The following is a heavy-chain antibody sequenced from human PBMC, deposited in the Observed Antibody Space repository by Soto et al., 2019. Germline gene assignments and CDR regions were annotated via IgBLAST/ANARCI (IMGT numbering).Heavy chain of an antibody. CDR1: GGSISSNSYY. CDR2: IHYSGST. CDR3: ARRLFSSTWPSYFDY. Sequence: NPSETLSLTCTVSGGSISSNSYYWGWIRQPPGKGLEWIGCIHYSGSTYYNPSLRSRVTSSVDTSKNQFSLKVSSVTAADAAVYYCARRLFSSTWPSYFDYWGQGTLVTVSS. J-gene: IGHJ4*02. V-gene: IGHV4-39*01. D-gene: IGHD6-13*01.